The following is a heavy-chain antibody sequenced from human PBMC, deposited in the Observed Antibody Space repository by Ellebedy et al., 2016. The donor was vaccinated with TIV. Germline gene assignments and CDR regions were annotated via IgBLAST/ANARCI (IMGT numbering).Heavy chain of an antibody. Sequence: MPSETLSLTCAISGDSVSSNSAGWNWIRQSPSRGLEWLGRTYYRSKWYNDYAVSVKSRITIHPDTSKNQFSLQLNSVTPEDTAVYYCARRSSRNVMDVWGQGTTVTVSS. CDR3: ARRSSRNVMDV. D-gene: IGHD6-13*01. CDR1: GDSVSSNSAG. V-gene: IGHV6-1*01. CDR2: TYYRSKWYN. J-gene: IGHJ6*02.